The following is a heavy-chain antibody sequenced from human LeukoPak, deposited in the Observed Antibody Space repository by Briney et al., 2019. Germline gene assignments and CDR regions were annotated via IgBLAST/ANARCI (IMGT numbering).Heavy chain of an antibody. D-gene: IGHD4-17*01. V-gene: IGHV4-61*02. J-gene: IGHJ4*02. CDR3: AILSLFGDPFDY. CDR2: IYTSGST. CDR1: FGSISSGSYY. Sequence: SETLSLTCTVSFGSISSGSYYWSWIRQPAGKGLEWIGRIYTSGSTNYNPSLKSRVTISVDTSKNQFSLKLSSVTAADTAVYYCAILSLFGDPFDYWGQGTLVTVSS.